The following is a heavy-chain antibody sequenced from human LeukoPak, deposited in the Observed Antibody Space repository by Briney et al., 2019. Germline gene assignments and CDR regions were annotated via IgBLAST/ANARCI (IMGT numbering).Heavy chain of an antibody. CDR3: ARLFEWTSSGYYGSYFDY. Sequence: ASVKVSCKASGYTFTSYGISWVRQAPGQGLEWMGWISAYNGNTNYAQKLQGGVTMTTDTSTSTAYMELRSLRSDDTAVYYCARLFEWTSSGYYGSYFDYWGQGTLVTVSS. CDR2: ISAYNGNT. J-gene: IGHJ4*02. V-gene: IGHV1-18*01. CDR1: GYTFTSYG. D-gene: IGHD3-22*01.